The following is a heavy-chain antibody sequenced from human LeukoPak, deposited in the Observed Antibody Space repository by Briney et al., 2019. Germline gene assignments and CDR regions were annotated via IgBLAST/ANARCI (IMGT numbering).Heavy chain of an antibody. CDR2: TYYRSTWYN. CDR1: GDSVSSYSVT. V-gene: IGHV6-1*01. Sequence: SRTLSLTCAISGDSVSSYSVTWNWIRQSPSRGLEWLGRTYYRSTWYNDYAVSVRGRITVNPDTSKNQFSLHLNSVTPEDTAVYYCARRLTQYDCFDPWGQGILVTVSS. J-gene: IGHJ5*02. D-gene: IGHD2-2*01. CDR3: ARRLTQYDCFDP.